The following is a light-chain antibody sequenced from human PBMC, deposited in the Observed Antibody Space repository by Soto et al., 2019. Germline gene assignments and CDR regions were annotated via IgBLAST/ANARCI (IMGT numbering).Light chain of an antibody. Sequence: QSVLTQPPSVSGAPGQRVTISCTGSSSNIGAGYDVHWYQQLPGTAPKLLIYGNSNRPSGVPDRFSGSKSGTSASLAITGLQAEDEADYYCQSYDSSFYVFGPGTKVTVL. J-gene: IGLJ1*01. V-gene: IGLV1-40*01. CDR3: QSYDSSFYV. CDR2: GNS. CDR1: SSNIGAGYD.